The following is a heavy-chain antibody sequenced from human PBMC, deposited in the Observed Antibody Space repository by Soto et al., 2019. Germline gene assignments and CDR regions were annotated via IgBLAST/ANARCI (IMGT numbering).Heavy chain of an antibody. D-gene: IGHD6-13*01. CDR3: ARVHSSSWYHSGWFDP. V-gene: IGHV6-1*01. CDR1: GDSASSNSAA. Sequence: PSQTLSLTCAISGDSASSNSAAWNCIRQSPSRGLEWLGRTYYRSKWYNDYAVSVKSRITINPDTSKNQFSLQLNSVTPEDTAVYYCARVHSSSWYHSGWFDPWGQGTLVTVSS. J-gene: IGHJ5*02. CDR2: TYYRSKWYN.